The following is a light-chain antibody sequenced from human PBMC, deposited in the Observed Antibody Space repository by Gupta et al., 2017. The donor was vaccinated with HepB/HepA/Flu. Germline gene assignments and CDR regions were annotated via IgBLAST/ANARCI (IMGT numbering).Light chain of an antibody. CDR3: QQYDTSLWT. Sequence: EIVLTQSPGTLSLSPGERATLSCRASQSVSSGSLAWYQQKPGQAPRLLIYGASSRATGIPDRFSGSGSGTGFTLTITRLEPEDFAVYYCQQYDTSLWTFGQGTKVELK. V-gene: IGKV3-20*01. J-gene: IGKJ1*01. CDR1: QSVSSGS. CDR2: GAS.